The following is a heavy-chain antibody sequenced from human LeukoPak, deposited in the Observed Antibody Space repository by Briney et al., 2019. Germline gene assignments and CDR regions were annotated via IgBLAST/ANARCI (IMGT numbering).Heavy chain of an antibody. CDR2: ISGSGGDT. V-gene: IGHV3-23*01. D-gene: IGHD6-19*01. CDR1: GFTFSNRA. CDR3: AKTTAGNSSGRYPGWPVDY. Sequence: GGSLRLSCTASGFTFSNRAMAWVRQAPGKGLEWVSGISGSGGDTCFADSVKGRFTISRDHSKNTVFLQMDSLRAEDTAVYYCAKTTAGNSSGRYPGWPVDYWGQGTLVTVSS. J-gene: IGHJ4*02.